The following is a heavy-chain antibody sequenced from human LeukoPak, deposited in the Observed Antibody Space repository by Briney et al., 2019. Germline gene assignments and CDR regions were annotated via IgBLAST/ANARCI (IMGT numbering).Heavy chain of an antibody. V-gene: IGHV1-46*01. CDR2: INPSGGST. CDR3: ARVLGTMVRGGHFDY. Sequence: PGASVKVSCKASGYTFTSYYMHWVRQAPGQGLEWMGIINPSGGSTSYAQKFQGRVTMTRDTSTSTVYMELSSLRSEDTAVYYCARVLGTMVRGGHFDYWGQGTLVTVSS. D-gene: IGHD3-10*01. J-gene: IGHJ4*02. CDR1: GYTFTSYY.